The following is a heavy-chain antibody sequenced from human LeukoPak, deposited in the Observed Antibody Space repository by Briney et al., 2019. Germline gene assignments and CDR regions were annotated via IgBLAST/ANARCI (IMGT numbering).Heavy chain of an antibody. J-gene: IGHJ4*02. Sequence: GGSLRLSCTASGFTFGDYAMSWVRQAPGKGLEWVGRIKSKTDGGTTDYAAPVKGRFTISRDDSKNTLYLQMNSLKTEDTAVYYCTTGVWFGESDYWGQGTLVTVSS. CDR2: IKSKTDGGTT. D-gene: IGHD3-10*01. V-gene: IGHV3-15*01. CDR3: TTGVWFGESDY. CDR1: GFTFGDYA.